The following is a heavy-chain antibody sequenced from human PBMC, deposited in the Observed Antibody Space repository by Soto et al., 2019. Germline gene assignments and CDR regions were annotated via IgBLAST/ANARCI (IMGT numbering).Heavy chain of an antibody. CDR1: GYNFTTFW. D-gene: IGHD3-3*02. CDR2: IDPSDSYS. CDR3: ARHFPLPTDLQFYYYYYYGVDV. V-gene: IGHV5-10-1*01. J-gene: IGHJ6*02. Sequence: GESLKISCKASGYNFTTFWISWMRQVPGKGLEWMGRIDPSDSYSNYSPSFQGHTTISADKSINTAYLHFSNLKASDTAVYYCARHFPLPTDLQFYYYYYYGVDVWGHGTAVTVSS.